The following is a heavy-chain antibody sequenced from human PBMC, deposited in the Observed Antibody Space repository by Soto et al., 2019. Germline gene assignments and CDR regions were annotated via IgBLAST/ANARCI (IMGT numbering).Heavy chain of an antibody. J-gene: IGHJ6*02. CDR2: IVPVLGTS. CDR1: GGSFSSYA. Sequence: QGQLEQSGAEVRKPGSSVKVSCKASGGSFSSYAISWVRQAPGQGLEWMGGIVPVLGTSHSAQKFQGRVTFSTDDSTTTAYMELRSLRSEDTAVYYCARDSPGGGYYYGMDVWGQGTTVTVSS. D-gene: IGHD3-16*01. CDR3: ARDSPGGGYYYGMDV. V-gene: IGHV1-69*01.